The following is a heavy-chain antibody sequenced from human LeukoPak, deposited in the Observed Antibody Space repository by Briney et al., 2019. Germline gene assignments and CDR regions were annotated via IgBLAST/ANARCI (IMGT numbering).Heavy chain of an antibody. Sequence: ASVKVSCKASGYTFTGYYMHWVRQAPGQGLEWMGRINPNSGGTNYAQKFQGRVTVTRDTSISTAYMELSRLRSDDTAVYYCATLPGLYYYGMDVWGQGTTVTVSS. CDR1: GYTFTGYY. CDR3: ATLPGLYYYGMDV. CDR2: INPNSGGT. J-gene: IGHJ6*02. V-gene: IGHV1-2*06.